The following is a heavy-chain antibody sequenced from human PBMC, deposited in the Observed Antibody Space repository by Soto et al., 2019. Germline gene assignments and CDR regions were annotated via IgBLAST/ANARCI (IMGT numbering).Heavy chain of an antibody. Sequence: SETLSLTCAVYGGSFSGYYWSWIRQPPGKGLEWIGEINHSGSTNYNPSLKSRVTISVDTSKNQSSLKLSSVTAADTAVYYCARVPEAGRPLFDYWGQGALVTVSS. J-gene: IGHJ4*02. D-gene: IGHD6-6*01. CDR3: ARVPEAGRPLFDY. CDR1: GGSFSGYY. V-gene: IGHV4-34*01. CDR2: INHSGST.